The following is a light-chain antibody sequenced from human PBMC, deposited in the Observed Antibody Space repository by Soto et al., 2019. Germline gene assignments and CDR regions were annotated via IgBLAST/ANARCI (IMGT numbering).Light chain of an antibody. CDR1: SSDVGDYNY. CDR2: EVT. Sequence: QSALTQPASVSGSPGQSITISCTGTSSDVGDYNYVSWYQQHPGTVPKLVIYEVTNRPSGVSSRLSGSKSGNTASLNISGLQAEDEADYYCSSYTRSSSSVVFGGGTKLTVL. V-gene: IGLV2-14*01. J-gene: IGLJ2*01. CDR3: SSYTRSSSSVV.